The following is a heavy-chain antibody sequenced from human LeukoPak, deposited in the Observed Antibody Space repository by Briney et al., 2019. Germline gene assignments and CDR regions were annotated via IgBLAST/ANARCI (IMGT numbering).Heavy chain of an antibody. J-gene: IGHJ4*02. D-gene: IGHD4-23*01. CDR1: GFTFNSFG. CDR3: TREQDREAAATVVGDY. Sequence: GGSLRLSCAASGFTFNSFGMHWVRQAPGKGLEWISHISTGTYIAYTDSVKGRFTISRDNAKNSLYLQMNSLRAEDTAVYYCTREQDREAAATVVGDYWGQGTLVTVSS. CDR2: ISTGTYI. V-gene: IGHV3-21*05.